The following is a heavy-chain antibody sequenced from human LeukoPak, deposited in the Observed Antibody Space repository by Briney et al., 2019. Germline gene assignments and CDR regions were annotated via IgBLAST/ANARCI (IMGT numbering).Heavy chain of an antibody. J-gene: IGHJ4*02. V-gene: IGHV3-74*03. CDR1: GFTFSGYW. CDR2: IRSDGRIT. Sequence: GGSLRLSCAASGFTFSGYWMHWVRQGPGKGLVWVSGIRSDGRITMYADSVKGRFTISRDNSKNTLYLQMNNLRAEDTALYYCAKNQGQWLVPVDYWGQGTLVTVSS. D-gene: IGHD6-19*01. CDR3: AKNQGQWLVPVDY.